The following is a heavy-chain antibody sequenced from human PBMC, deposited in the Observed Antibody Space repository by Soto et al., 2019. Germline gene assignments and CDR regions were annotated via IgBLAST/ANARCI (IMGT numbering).Heavy chain of an antibody. CDR3: ARGSYNWNAIGTFDI. CDR2: ISGSSGYI. CDR1: GCTFSSYA. Sequence: PGGSLRLSCAASGCTFSSYAMSWVRQAPGKGLEWVSSISGSSGYIYYADSVKGRFTISRDNAKNSLYLQMNSLRAEDTAVYYCARGSYNWNAIGTFDIWGQGTMVTVSS. D-gene: IGHD1-20*01. V-gene: IGHV3-21*01. J-gene: IGHJ3*02.